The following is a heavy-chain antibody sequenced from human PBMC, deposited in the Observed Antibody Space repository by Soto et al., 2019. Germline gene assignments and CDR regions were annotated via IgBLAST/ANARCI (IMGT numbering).Heavy chain of an antibody. CDR3: ARDAIAVAGGNYYYGMDV. V-gene: IGHV3-30-3*01. CDR1: GFTFSSYA. Sequence: GGSLRLSCAASGFTFSSYAMHWVRQAPGKGLEWVAVISYDGSNKYYADSVKGRFTISRDNSKNTLYLQMNSLRAEDTAVYYCARDAIAVAGGNYYYGMDVWGQGTTVTVSS. J-gene: IGHJ6*02. D-gene: IGHD6-19*01. CDR2: ISYDGSNK.